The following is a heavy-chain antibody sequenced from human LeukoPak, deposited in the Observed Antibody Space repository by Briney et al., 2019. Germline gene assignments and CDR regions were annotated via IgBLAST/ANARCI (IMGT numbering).Heavy chain of an antibody. CDR3: VARGGWARFDY. CDR1: GFTFSTYS. CDR2: ITDDSTTM. Sequence: GGSLRLSCAASGFTFSTYSMNWVRQAPRKGLEWISYITDDSTTMYYADSVKGRFTISRDNTKNSLYLQMNSLRAEDTAVYYCVARGGWARFDYWGQGTLVTVSS. D-gene: IGHD6-19*01. V-gene: IGHV3-48*04. J-gene: IGHJ4*02.